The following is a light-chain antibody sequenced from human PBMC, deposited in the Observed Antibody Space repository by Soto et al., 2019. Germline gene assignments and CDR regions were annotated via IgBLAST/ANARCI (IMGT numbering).Light chain of an antibody. CDR2: DAS. V-gene: IGKV1-5*01. CDR3: QQYNSYSIT. CDR1: QSISSW. Sequence: DIQMTQSPATLFAAIGETVTITSRASQSISSWLAWHQQKPGKAPKLLIYDASSLESGVPSRFSGSGSGTEFTLTISSLQPDDFATYYCQQYNSYSITFGQGTRLEIK. J-gene: IGKJ5*01.